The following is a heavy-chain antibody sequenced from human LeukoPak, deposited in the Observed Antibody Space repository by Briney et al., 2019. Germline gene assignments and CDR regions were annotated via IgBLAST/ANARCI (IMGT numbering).Heavy chain of an antibody. Sequence: GGSLRLSFAASGFNFSNYSMNWVRQAPGKGLDWVATITGSTTYIYYSESVKGRFIISRDNAKNSLYLQMNSLRVEDTGVYYCVPSATDYWGQGTLVTVSS. CDR3: VPSATDY. J-gene: IGHJ4*02. V-gene: IGHV3-21*01. CDR1: GFNFSNYS. CDR2: ITGSTTYI. D-gene: IGHD1-26*01.